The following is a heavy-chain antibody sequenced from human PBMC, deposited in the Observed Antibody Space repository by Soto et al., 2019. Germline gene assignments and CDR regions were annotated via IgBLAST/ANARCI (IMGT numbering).Heavy chain of an antibody. Sequence: GGSLRLSCAASGFTFSSYAMNWVRQAPGKGLEWVSAISGSGGSTYYADSVKGRFTISRDNSKNTQYLQMNSLRAEDTAVYYWAKATPPKYYYSYYYYYMDVWGQGTTVTVSS. D-gene: IGHD1-26*01. V-gene: IGHV3-23*01. CDR3: AKATPPKYYYSYYYYYMDV. J-gene: IGHJ6*03. CDR1: GFTFSSYA. CDR2: ISGSGGST.